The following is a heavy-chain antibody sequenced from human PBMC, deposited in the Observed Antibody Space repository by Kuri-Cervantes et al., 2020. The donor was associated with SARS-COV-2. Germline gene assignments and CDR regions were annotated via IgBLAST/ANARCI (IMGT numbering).Heavy chain of an antibody. V-gene: IGHV3-30*18. D-gene: IGHD2-21*01. CDR1: GINFSRTD. Sequence: GESQKISCAACGINFSRTDMHWVREAPGKGLEWVAVKSHDGKNKKCIASEKGRFTITRDNSQNTLYLHRKSLRSEDTAMYYCAKDRVGVQDFWGQGTLVTVSS. J-gene: IGHJ4*02. CDR3: AKDRVGVQDF. CDR2: KSHDGKNK.